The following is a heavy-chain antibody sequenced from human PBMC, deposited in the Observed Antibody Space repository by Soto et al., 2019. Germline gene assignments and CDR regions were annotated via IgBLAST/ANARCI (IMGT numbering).Heavy chain of an antibody. Sequence: QVQLVQSGAEVKKPGASVKVSCKASGYTFTTYDINWVRQASGQGLEWMGWMNPDSGMTTYAQSFQGRVTMTRSTSISTAYMELSSLRSEDTAVYYCASGRGGQFDYWGQGTLVTVSS. J-gene: IGHJ4*02. CDR3: ASGRGGQFDY. V-gene: IGHV1-8*01. CDR1: GYTFTTYD. CDR2: MNPDSGMT. D-gene: IGHD3-16*01.